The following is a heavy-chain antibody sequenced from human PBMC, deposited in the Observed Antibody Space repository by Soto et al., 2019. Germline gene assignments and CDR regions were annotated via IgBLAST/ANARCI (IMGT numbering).Heavy chain of an antibody. J-gene: IGHJ5*02. CDR3: ARLHCDSPNCVPLDP. CDR1: GGSIRDDRYY. D-gene: IGHD2-2*01. V-gene: IGHV4-39*01. CDR2: IYYSGTS. Sequence: QLQLQESGPGLVKPSETLSLTCTVSGGSIRDDRYYWGWIRQPPGKGLEWIGSIYYSGTSSYNPSLKSRVTMSVDTSKKQLALRLSSVTAADMAVYYCARLHCDSPNCVPLDPWGQGTLVIVSS.